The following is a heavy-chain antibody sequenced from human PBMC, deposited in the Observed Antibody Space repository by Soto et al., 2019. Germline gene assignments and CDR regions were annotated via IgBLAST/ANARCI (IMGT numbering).Heavy chain of an antibody. Sequence: GGSLRLSCAASGFTFSSYGMHWVRQAPGKGLEWVAVIWYDGSNKYYADSVKGRFTISRDNSKNTLYLQMNSLRAEDTAVYYCAKGERLYAFDIWGQGTMLTVSS. V-gene: IGHV3-33*06. J-gene: IGHJ3*02. D-gene: IGHD1-1*01. CDR2: IWYDGSNK. CDR3: AKGERLYAFDI. CDR1: GFTFSSYG.